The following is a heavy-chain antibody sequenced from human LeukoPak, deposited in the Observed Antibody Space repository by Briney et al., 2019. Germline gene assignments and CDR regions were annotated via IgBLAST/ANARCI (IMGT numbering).Heavy chain of an antibody. J-gene: IGHJ6*02. Sequence: SVKVSCKASGCTFSSYTFSWLRQAPGRGLEWMGRIIPIHGIANYAQKFQGRVTITADKSTSTAYMELRSLRSEDTAVYYCARGGWPHARGMDVRGQGTTVTVSS. CDR1: GCTFSSYT. D-gene: IGHD2-15*01. CDR3: ARGGWPHARGMDV. CDR2: IIPIHGIA. V-gene: IGHV1-69*02.